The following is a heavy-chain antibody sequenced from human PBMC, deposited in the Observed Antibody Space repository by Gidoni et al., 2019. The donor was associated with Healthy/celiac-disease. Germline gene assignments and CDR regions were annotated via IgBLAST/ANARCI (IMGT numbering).Heavy chain of an antibody. Sequence: QVQLQESGPGLVKPSETLSLTCTVSGGSISSYYWSWIGQPAGKGLEWIGRIYISGSTNYNPSLKRRVTMSVDTSKNQFSLKLSSVTAADTAVYYCASRYYYDSSGYYPPFYYYGMDVWGQGTTVTVSS. D-gene: IGHD3-22*01. J-gene: IGHJ6*02. CDR2: IYISGST. V-gene: IGHV4-4*07. CDR3: ASRYYYDSSGYYPPFYYYGMDV. CDR1: GGSISSYY.